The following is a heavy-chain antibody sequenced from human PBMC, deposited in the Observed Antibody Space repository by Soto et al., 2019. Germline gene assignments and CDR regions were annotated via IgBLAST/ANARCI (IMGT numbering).Heavy chain of an antibody. V-gene: IGHV4-4*02. Sequence: WNWVRQSPDKGLEWIAEVHISGHSNYNPSLRSRVSVSIDSSKNQFYLNLNSVTAADTAIYYCARVRQGCSANNCYFDPWGQGTQVTVSS. CDR2: VHISGHS. CDR3: ARVRQGCSANNCYFDP. J-gene: IGHJ5*01. D-gene: IGHD1-1*01.